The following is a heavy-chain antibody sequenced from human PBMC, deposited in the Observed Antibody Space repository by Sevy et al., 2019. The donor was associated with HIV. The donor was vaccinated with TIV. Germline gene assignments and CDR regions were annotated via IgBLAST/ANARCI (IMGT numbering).Heavy chain of an antibody. CDR2: ITGRDNTV. Sequence: GGSLRLSCAASGFTFSDYHMSWIRQTPGKGLECVSYITGRDNTVYYADSVKGGFTISRDNARNSLHLQMNNLRAEDTAVYYCAGDGGQNNPLDYWGQGTLVTVSS. V-gene: IGHV3-11*01. CDR3: AGDGGQNNPLDY. J-gene: IGHJ4*02. CDR1: GFTFSDYH. D-gene: IGHD3-16*01.